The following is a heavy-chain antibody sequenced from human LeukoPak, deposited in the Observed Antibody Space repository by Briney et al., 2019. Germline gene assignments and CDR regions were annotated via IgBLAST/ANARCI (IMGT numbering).Heavy chain of an antibody. CDR2: ISAYNGNT. Sequence: ASVKVSCKASRYTFTSYGISWVRQAPGQGLEWMGWISAYNGNTNYAQKLQGRVTMTTDTSTSTAYMELRSLRSDDTAVYYCATAGITIFGVALPADVWGKGTTVTVSS. V-gene: IGHV1-18*01. D-gene: IGHD3-3*01. CDR1: RYTFTSYG. J-gene: IGHJ6*04. CDR3: ATAGITIFGVALPADV.